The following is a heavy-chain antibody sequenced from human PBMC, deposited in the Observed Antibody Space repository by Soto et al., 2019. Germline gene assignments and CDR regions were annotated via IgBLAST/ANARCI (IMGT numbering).Heavy chain of an antibody. J-gene: IGHJ4*02. D-gene: IGHD6-19*01. CDR1: GGSISSYY. CDR2: IYYSGST. V-gene: IGHV4-59*01. Sequence: SETLSLTCTVSGGSISSYYWSWIRQPPGKGLEWIGYIYYSGSTNYNPSLKSRVTISVDTSKNQFSLKLSSVTAADTAVYYCAREFDSSGWSYFDYWGQGTLVTVSS. CDR3: AREFDSSGWSYFDY.